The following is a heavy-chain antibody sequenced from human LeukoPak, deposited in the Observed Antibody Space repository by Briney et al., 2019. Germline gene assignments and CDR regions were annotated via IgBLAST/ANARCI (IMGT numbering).Heavy chain of an antibody. CDR1: GGSFSAYY. V-gene: IGHV4-34*01. D-gene: IGHD5-12*01. CDR2: INHSGRT. CDR3: ARSQGYSSYDYGSDY. Sequence: SETLSLTCAVYGGSFSAYYWSLIRQPPGKGLGWIGEINHSGRTKYNASLKSRVTISVDKSKNQFSLKMSYVTAADTAVYYCARSQGYSSYDYGSDYWGRGILVTVSS. J-gene: IGHJ4*02.